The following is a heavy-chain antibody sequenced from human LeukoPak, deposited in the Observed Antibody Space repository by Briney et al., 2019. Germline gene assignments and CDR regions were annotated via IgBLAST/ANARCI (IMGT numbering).Heavy chain of an antibody. J-gene: IGHJ4*02. CDR3: ARGDDSGYYDYFDY. CDR1: GFAFSTYS. V-gene: IGHV3-48*01. CDR2: ISSSTATI. D-gene: IGHD3-22*01. Sequence: GGSLRLSCAASGFAFSTYSMNWVRQAPGNGLEWVSSISSSTATIHYADSVKGRFTISRDNSKNTLYLQMNSLRAEDTAMYYCARGDDSGYYDYFDYWGQGALVTVSS.